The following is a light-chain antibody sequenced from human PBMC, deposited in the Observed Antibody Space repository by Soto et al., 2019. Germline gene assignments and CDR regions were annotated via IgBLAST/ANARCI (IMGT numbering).Light chain of an antibody. CDR2: EGT. V-gene: IGLV2-23*01. J-gene: IGLJ1*01. CDR1: SSDVGGYNY. Sequence: QSALTQPPSASGSPGQSVAISCTGTSSDVGGYNYVSWYQQHPGKAPKLMVYEGTKRPSGVSNRFSGSKSGNTASLTISGLQAEDEADYYCCSYVGSSTYVFGTGTKVTVL. CDR3: CSYVGSSTYV.